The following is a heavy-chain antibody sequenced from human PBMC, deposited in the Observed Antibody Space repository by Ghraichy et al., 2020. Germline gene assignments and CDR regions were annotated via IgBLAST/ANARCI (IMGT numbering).Heavy chain of an antibody. J-gene: IGHJ4*02. Sequence: GGSLRLSCAASGFTFSDYDMSWIRQAPGKGLEWVSYISSSSSYTNYADSVKGRFTISRDNAKNSLYLQMNSLRAEDTAVYYCAREGDIVATFPFDYWGQGTLVTVSS. CDR1: GFTFSDYD. D-gene: IGHD5-12*01. CDR3: AREGDIVATFPFDY. CDR2: ISSSSSYT. V-gene: IGHV3-11*06.